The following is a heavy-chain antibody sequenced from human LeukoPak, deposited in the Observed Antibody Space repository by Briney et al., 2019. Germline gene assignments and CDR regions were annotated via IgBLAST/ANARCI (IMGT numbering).Heavy chain of an antibody. J-gene: IGHJ4*02. CDR1: GFTFSSSA. Sequence: GGSLRLSCAASGFTFSSSAMTWVRQAPGKGLEWVSAILGGGDSTYYADSVKGRFTISRDNSKNTLYLQLNSLRAEDTAVYYCAKVRHRVDMDFDFWGQGTLVTVSS. D-gene: IGHD5-24*01. CDR3: AKVRHRVDMDFDF. V-gene: IGHV3-23*01. CDR2: ILGGGDST.